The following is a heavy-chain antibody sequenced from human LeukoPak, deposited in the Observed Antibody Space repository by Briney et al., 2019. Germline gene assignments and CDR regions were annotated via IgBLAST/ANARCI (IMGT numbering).Heavy chain of an antibody. J-gene: IGHJ4*02. CDR1: GYTFTGYY. V-gene: IGHV1-2*02. CDR2: INPNSGGT. D-gene: IGHD4-11*01. CDR3: ARVWGEYSNYVLDY. Sequence: ASVKVSCXASGYTFTGYYLHWVRQAPGQGLEWMGWINPNSGGTNYAQKFQGRVTMTRDTSISTAYMELSRLRSDDTAVYYCARVWGEYSNYVLDYWGQGTLVTVSS.